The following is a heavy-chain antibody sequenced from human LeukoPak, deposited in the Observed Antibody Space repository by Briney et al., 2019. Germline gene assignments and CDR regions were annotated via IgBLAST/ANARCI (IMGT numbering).Heavy chain of an antibody. CDR1: GYTFTSYG. Sequence: GSVKVSCKASGYTFTSYGISWVRQAPGQGLEWLGWISTYNANTNFAQKLQGRLTMTTDTSTSTAYMELRSLRSDDTAVYYCARGPYYYGDYTVYYFNYWGQGTRVTVSS. CDR3: ARGPYYYGDYTVYYFNY. J-gene: IGHJ4*02. V-gene: IGHV1-18*01. D-gene: IGHD4-17*01. CDR2: ISTYNANT.